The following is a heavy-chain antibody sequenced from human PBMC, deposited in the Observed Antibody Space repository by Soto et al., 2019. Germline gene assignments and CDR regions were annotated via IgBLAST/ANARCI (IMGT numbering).Heavy chain of an antibody. CDR1: GGTFSSYA. Sequence: QVQLVQSGAEVKKPGASVKVSCKASGGTFSSYAISWVRQAPGQGLEWMGGIIPIFGTANYAQKFQGRVTITADEFTSTAYMEMSSLRSEDTGVYYCARGGVSFDWLDYWGQGTLVTVSS. CDR2: IIPIFGTA. CDR3: ARGGVSFDWLDY. J-gene: IGHJ4*02. D-gene: IGHD3-9*01. V-gene: IGHV1-69*01.